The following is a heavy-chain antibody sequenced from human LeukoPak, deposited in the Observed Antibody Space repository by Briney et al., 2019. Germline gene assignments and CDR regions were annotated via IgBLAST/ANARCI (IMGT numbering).Heavy chain of an antibody. V-gene: IGHV1-2*02. D-gene: IGHD5-12*01. CDR3: ARDLEASPGYEGADALDI. CDR2: VRPNNGAT. J-gene: IGHJ3*02. Sequence: ASVKVSCKASGYTFNDFYIHWVRHAPGQGLEWVGWVRPNNGATKYAEKFQGRVTMTRDTSTSTAHMELSSLRSDDTAEYYCARDLEASPGYEGADALDIWGQGTMVTVSS. CDR1: GYTFNDFY.